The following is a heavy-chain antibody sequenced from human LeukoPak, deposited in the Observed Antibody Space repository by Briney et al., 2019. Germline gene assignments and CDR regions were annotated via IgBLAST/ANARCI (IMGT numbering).Heavy chain of an antibody. CDR1: GFTVSSNY. J-gene: IGHJ4*02. Sequence: GGSLRLSCAASGFTVSSNYMSWFRQAPGKGLEWVGFIRSKVYGGTTEYAASVKGRFTISRDDSKSIAYLQMNSLKSEDTAVYYCVRYSGDADYWGQGTLVTVSS. CDR2: IRSKVYGGTT. D-gene: IGHD5-12*01. V-gene: IGHV3-71*01. CDR3: VRYSGDADY.